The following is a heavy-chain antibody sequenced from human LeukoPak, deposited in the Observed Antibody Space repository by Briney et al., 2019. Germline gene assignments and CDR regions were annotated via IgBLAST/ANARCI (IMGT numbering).Heavy chain of an antibody. Sequence: GGSLRLSCAASGFTFSDYYMSWIRQAPGKGLEWVSYISSSGSTIYYADSVKGRFTISRDNAKNSLYLQMNSLRAEDTAVYYCARRYDFWSGLGNYMDVWGKGTTVTVSS. CDR2: ISSSGSTI. D-gene: IGHD3-3*01. CDR1: GFTFSDYY. CDR3: ARRYDFWSGLGNYMDV. J-gene: IGHJ6*03. V-gene: IGHV3-11*04.